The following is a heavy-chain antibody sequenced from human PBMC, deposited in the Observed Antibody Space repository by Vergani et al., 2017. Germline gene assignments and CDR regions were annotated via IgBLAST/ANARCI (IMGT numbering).Heavy chain of an antibody. D-gene: IGHD4/OR15-4a*01. J-gene: IGHJ4*02. CDR3: ARGGAGRADY. V-gene: IGHV4-39*02. CDR1: GDSISRTNFY. Sequence: QLQLQESGPGLVKPSETLSLTCTVSGDSISRTNFYWGWIRQPPGKGLEWLGSVYFTGHTYYNPSLKSRVTISVDTSNNHFSLNLSSVTAADTAVYYCARGGAGRADYWGQGTLVTVSS. CDR2: VYFTGHT.